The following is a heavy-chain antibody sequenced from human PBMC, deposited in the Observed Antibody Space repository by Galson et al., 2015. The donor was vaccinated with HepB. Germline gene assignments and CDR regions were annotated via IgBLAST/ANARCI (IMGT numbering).Heavy chain of an antibody. Sequence: SLRLSCAASGFTFNNYWMHWVRQAPGKGLVWVARITSDGTITRYADSVKGRITISRDNAKNMLYLQMNSLRTEDTAIYYCARDLGSARERDYWGQGTLVTVSS. CDR3: ARDLGSARERDY. V-gene: IGHV3-74*01. J-gene: IGHJ4*02. CDR2: ITSDGTIT. CDR1: GFTFNNYW. D-gene: IGHD6-19*01.